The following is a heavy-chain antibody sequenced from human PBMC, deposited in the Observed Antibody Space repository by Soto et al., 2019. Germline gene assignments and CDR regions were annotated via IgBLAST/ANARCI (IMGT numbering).Heavy chain of an antibody. D-gene: IGHD2-8*01. V-gene: IGHV4-34*01. CDR1: NDSISEYY. CDR2: INQSGRT. J-gene: IGHJ4*02. Sequence: SETLSLTCAVSNDSISEYYWSWIRQPPGKGLEWIGEINQSGRTNYNPSLRSRLTLSIDTSKNQFSLKLRSVNDADTAVYFCARGVYCVNDVCSTQFDYWGQGALVTVSS. CDR3: ARGVYCVNDVCSTQFDY.